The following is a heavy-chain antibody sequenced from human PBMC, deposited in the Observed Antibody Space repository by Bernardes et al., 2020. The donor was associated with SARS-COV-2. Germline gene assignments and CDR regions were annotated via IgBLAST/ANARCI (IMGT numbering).Heavy chain of an antibody. J-gene: IGHJ6*02. Sequence: AAGKVYGKASGYTFTSYYMHWVRQAPGQGLEWMGIINPSGGSTSYAQKFQGRVTMTRDTSTSTVYMELSSLRSEDTAVYYCCCSSTSPKIPPASYGMDVWGQGTTVTVSS. D-gene: IGHD2-2*01. CDR3: CCSSTSPKIPPASYGMDV. CDR1: GYTFTSYY. V-gene: IGHV1-46*01. CDR2: INPSGGST.